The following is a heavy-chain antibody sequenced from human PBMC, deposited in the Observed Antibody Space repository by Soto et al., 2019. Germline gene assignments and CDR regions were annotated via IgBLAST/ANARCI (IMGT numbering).Heavy chain of an antibody. CDR1: GGSISSGGYS. J-gene: IGHJ4*02. D-gene: IGHD1-20*01. Sequence: QLQLQESGSGLVKPSQTLSLTCAVSGGSISSGGYSWSWIRQPPGKGLEWIGYIYHSGSTYYNPSLKSRVTIPVDRSKNQFSLKLSSVTAADTAVYYCARETITGTPGFFDYWGQGTLVTVSS. CDR3: ARETITGTPGFFDY. CDR2: IYHSGST. V-gene: IGHV4-30-2*01.